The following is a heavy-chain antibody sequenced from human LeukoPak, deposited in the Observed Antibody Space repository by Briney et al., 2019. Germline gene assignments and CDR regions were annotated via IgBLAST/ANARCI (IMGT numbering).Heavy chain of an antibody. J-gene: IGHJ4*02. D-gene: IGHD5-18*01. CDR1: GVTFSTYA. V-gene: IGHV3-23*01. CDR2: ISGSGGST. CDR3: AKDAVSGYNYGYSYFDY. Sequence: GGSLRLSCAASGVTFSTYAMSWVRQAPGKGLEWVSGISGSGGSTYYADSVKGRFNISRDNSKNTLYLQMTSLRAEDSAVYYCAKDAVSGYNYGYSYFDYWGQGTLVTVSS.